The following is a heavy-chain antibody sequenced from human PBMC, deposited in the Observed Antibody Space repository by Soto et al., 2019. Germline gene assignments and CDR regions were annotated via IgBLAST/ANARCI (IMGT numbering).Heavy chain of an antibody. CDR3: AHSSSPIVYFDY. CDR1: GISLSTSAVG. D-gene: IGHD1-26*01. J-gene: IGHJ4*02. Sequence: SGPTLVNPPLTLTLTCTFSGISLSTSAVGVGWIRQPPRKALEWLALIYWDDDKRYSPSLKSRLTITKDTSKNQVVLTMTNMDPVDTATYYCAHSSSPIVYFDYWGQGALVTVSS. CDR2: IYWDDDK. V-gene: IGHV2-5*02.